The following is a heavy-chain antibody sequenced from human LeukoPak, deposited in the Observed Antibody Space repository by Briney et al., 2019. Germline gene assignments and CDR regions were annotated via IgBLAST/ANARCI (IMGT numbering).Heavy chain of an antibody. CDR3: ASYGGHSDFDY. Sequence: PGGSLRLSCAASGFTFSSYAMSWVRQAPGKGLEWVSAISGSGGSTYYADSVKGRFTISRHNSRNTLYLQMNSLRVEDTAVYYCASYGGHSDFDYWGQGTLVTVSS. J-gene: IGHJ4*02. CDR1: GFTFSSYA. V-gene: IGHV3-23*01. CDR2: ISGSGGST. D-gene: IGHD2-21*01.